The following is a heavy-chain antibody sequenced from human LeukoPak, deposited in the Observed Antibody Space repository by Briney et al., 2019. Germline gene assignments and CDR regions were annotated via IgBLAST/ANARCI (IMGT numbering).Heavy chain of an antibody. J-gene: IGHJ5*02. Sequence: GGSLRLSCAASGFTFSSYGMHWVRQAPGKGLEWVSAISSSSSYIYYADSVKGRFTISRDNAKNSLYLEMNSLRAEDTAVYYCAREAIGRAAAGTGRWFDPWGQGTLVTVSS. CDR3: AREAIGRAAAGTGRWFDP. CDR1: GFTFSSYG. V-gene: IGHV3-21*01. D-gene: IGHD6-13*01. CDR2: ISSSSSYI.